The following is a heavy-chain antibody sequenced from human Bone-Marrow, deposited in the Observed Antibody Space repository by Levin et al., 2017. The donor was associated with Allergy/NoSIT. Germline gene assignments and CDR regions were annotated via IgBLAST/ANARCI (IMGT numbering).Heavy chain of an antibody. V-gene: IGHV3-30-3*01. CDR1: GFMFSRDA. D-gene: IGHD3-3*01. Sequence: GESLKISCAASGFMFSRDAMHWVRQSPGKGLEWVAMISFDEATRKYADSVRGRFTIFRDNSKNTVDLQMNSLRPEDTAMYYCARINYDFWSGFQRGGWFDPWGQGTLVTDSS. J-gene: IGHJ5*02. CDR2: ISFDEATR. CDR3: ARINYDFWSGFQRGGWFDP.